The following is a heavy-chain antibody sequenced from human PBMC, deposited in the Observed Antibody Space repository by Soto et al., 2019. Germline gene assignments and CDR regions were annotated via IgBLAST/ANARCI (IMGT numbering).Heavy chain of an antibody. V-gene: IGHV4-59*01. CDR3: ASLYGSGIDYYYGMDV. CDR2: IYYSGST. Sequence: SETLSLTCTVSGGSISSYYWSWIRQPPGKGLEWIGYIYYSGSTNYNPSLKSRVTISVDTSKNQFSLKLSSVTAADTAVYYCASLYGSGIDYYYGMDVWGQGTTVTVSS. J-gene: IGHJ6*02. CDR1: GGSISSYY. D-gene: IGHD3-10*01.